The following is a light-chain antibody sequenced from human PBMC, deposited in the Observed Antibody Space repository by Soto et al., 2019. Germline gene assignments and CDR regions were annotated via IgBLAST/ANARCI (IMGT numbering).Light chain of an antibody. CDR2: EGY. CDR1: SSDVGTYSL. J-gene: IGLJ2*01. Sequence: QSVLTQPASVSGSPGQSITFSCTGTSSDVGTYSLVSWYQHHPGEAPKLLIYEGYKRPSGVSHRFSGSRSGNTVSLTISGLQTEDEADYYCCSFAGRNTLIFGGGTKLTVL. V-gene: IGLV2-23*01. CDR3: CSFAGRNTLI.